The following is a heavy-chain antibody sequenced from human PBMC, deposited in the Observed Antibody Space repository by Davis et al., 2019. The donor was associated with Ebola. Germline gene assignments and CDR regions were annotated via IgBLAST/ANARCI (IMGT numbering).Heavy chain of an antibody. CDR2: MNPNSGNT. Sequence: ASVKVSCKASGYTFTSYDINWVRQATGQGLEWMGWMNPNSGNTGYAQKFQGRVTMTRNTSISTAYMELSSLRSEDTAVYYCAREGLAYYGSGSYYKGLGYYYGMDGWGKGTTVTVSS. CDR1: GYTFTSYD. V-gene: IGHV1-8*01. J-gene: IGHJ6*04. D-gene: IGHD3-10*01. CDR3: AREGLAYYGSGSYYKGLGYYYGMDG.